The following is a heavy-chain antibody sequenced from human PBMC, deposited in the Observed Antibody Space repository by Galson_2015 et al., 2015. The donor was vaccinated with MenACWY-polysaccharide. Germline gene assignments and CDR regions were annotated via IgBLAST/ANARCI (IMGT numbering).Heavy chain of an antibody. CDR3: AKDQRWNLPDY. D-gene: IGHD1-7*01. J-gene: IGHJ4*02. V-gene: IGHV3-74*01. CDR1: GFIFSNYW. Sequence: FLRLSCAASGFIFSNYWMHWVRQAPGKGLVWVSRINTDGSVTSYADSVKGRFTISRDNAKNRLLLQMNSLSVDDTAVYYCAKDQRWNLPDYWGQGILVTVSS. CDR2: INTDGSVT.